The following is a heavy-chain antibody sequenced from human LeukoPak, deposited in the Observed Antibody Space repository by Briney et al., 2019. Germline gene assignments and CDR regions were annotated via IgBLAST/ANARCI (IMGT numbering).Heavy chain of an antibody. V-gene: IGHV4-31*03. D-gene: IGHD3-22*01. CDR1: GGSISSGDYY. J-gene: IGHJ3*02. CDR2: IYYSGST. Sequence: SETLSLTCTVSGGSISSGDYYWSWVRQHPGKGLEWIGYIYYSGSTYYNPSLKSRVTISVDTSKNQFSLKLSSVTAADTAVYYCARAGSIVVVITTYDAFDIWGQGTMVTVSS. CDR3: ARAGSIVVVITTYDAFDI.